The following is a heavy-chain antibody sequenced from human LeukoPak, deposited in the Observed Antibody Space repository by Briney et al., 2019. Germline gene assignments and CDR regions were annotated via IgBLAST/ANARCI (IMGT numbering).Heavy chain of an antibody. CDR2: INPSGGTT. J-gene: IGHJ5*02. CDR3: ARDLAIIVLLGTSPMGWFGP. D-gene: IGHD3-3*01. V-gene: IGHV1-46*01. CDR1: GYTFTDYY. Sequence: ASVKVSCKASGYTFTDYYVHWVRQAPGQGLEWMGIINPSGGTTNYAQKFQGRLTMTRDTSTSTVYMELSRLRSEDTAVYYCARDLAIIVLLGTSPMGWFGPWGQGTLVTVSS.